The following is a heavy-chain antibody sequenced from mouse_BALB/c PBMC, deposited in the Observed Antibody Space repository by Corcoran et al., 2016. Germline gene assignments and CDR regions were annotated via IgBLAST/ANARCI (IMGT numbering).Heavy chain of an antibody. CDR3: ARGPTDWYFDV. J-gene: IGHJ1*01. Sequence: QVQLQQSGAELMKPGASVKISCKATGYTFSSYWIEWVKQRPGHGLELIGEILPGSGSTNYNEKFKGKATFTADTSSNTAYMQLSSLTSEDSAVYYCARGPTDWYFDVWGAGTTVTVSS. D-gene: IGHD1-1*01. CDR1: GYTFSSYW. CDR2: ILPGSGST. V-gene: IGHV1-9*01.